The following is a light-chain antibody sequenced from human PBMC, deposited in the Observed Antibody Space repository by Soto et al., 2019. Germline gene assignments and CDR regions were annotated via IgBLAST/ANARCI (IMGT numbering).Light chain of an antibody. V-gene: IGKV3-20*01. Sequence: LTQSPSFLSASVGDRVTITCRASQDINTYLAWYQQKPGQAPRLLIYGASSRATGIPDRFSGSGSGTDFTLTISRLEPEDFAVYYCQQYDSSPWTFGQGTKVEIK. CDR1: QDINTY. CDR2: GAS. J-gene: IGKJ1*01. CDR3: QQYDSSPWT.